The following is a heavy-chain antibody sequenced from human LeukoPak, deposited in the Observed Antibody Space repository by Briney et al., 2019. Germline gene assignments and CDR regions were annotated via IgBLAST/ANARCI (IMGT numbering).Heavy chain of an antibody. CDR1: GGSISSYY. Sequence: SETLSLTCTVSGGSISSYYWSWIRQPPGKGLEWIEYIYYSGSTNYNPSLKSRVTMSVDTSKNQFSLKLSSVTAADTAVYYCAREESPTPRRSYFQHWGQGTLVTVSS. CDR3: AREESPTPRRSYFQH. V-gene: IGHV4-59*12. J-gene: IGHJ1*01. CDR2: IYYSGST.